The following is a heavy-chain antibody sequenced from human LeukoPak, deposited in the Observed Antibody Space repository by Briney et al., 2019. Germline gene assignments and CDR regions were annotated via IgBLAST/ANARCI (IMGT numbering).Heavy chain of an antibody. V-gene: IGHV4-34*01. CDR2: INHSGST. D-gene: IGHD3-22*01. Sequence: SETLSLTCAVYGGSFSGYYWSWIRQPPGKGLEWIGEINHSGSTNCNPSLKSRVTISVDTSKNQFSLKLSSVTAADTAVYYCARVGANYYDSSGYLDYWGQGTLVTVSS. CDR3: ARVGANYYDSSGYLDY. CDR1: GGSFSGYY. J-gene: IGHJ4*02.